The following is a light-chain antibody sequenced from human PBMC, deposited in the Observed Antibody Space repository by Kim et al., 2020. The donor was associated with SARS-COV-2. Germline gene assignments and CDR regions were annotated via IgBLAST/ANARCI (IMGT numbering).Light chain of an antibody. J-gene: IGKJ1*01. CDR3: QQLNSHPRT. V-gene: IGKV1-9*01. CDR2: VAS. CDR1: QASSSH. Sequence: ASVGDRVTITCRASQASSSHLAWYQQKPGKAPNRMIYVASTLQRGVPSSFSGSGSGTEFTLTINSLQPEDCATYYCQQLNSHPRTFGQGTKVDIK.